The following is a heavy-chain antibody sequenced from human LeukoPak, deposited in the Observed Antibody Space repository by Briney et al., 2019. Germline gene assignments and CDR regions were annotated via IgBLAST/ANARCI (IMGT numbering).Heavy chain of an antibody. CDR1: GGTFSSYA. D-gene: IGHD6-13*01. V-gene: IGHV1-69*06. CDR2: IIPIFGTA. CDR3: ASRTLAAAVRYYYYYMDV. J-gene: IGHJ6*03. Sequence: GASVKVSCKAPGGTFSSYAISWVRQAPGQGLEWMGGIIPIFGTANYAQKFQGRVTITADKSTSTAYMELSSLRSEDTAVYYCASRTLAAAVRYYYYYMDVWGKGTTVTVSS.